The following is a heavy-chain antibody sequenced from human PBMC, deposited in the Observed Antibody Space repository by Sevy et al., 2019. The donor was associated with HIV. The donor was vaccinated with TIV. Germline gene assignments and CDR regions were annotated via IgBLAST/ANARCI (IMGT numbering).Heavy chain of an antibody. D-gene: IGHD5-18*01. J-gene: IGHJ4*02. Sequence: GGSLRLSCAASGFTFSSYWMSWVRQAPGKGLEWVATMKEDGSEKSYVDSVKGRFTISRDNAKNSLYLQMNSLRVDDTALYYCVREGLGGFSYSLDCWGQGTQVTVSS. V-gene: IGHV3-7*01. CDR3: VREGLGGFSYSLDC. CDR2: MKEDGSEK. CDR1: GFTFSSYW.